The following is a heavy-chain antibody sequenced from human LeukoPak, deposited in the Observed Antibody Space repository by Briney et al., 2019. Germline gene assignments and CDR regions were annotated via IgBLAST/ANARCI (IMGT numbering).Heavy chain of an antibody. D-gene: IGHD3-3*01. CDR1: GFTFSSYE. CDR2: ISSSGSTI. V-gene: IGHV3-48*03. CDR3: AREGRNYDFWSGYYIEGGAFDI. J-gene: IGHJ3*02. Sequence: GGSLRLSCAASGFTFSSYEMNWVRQAPGRGLEWVSYISSSGSTIYYADSVKGRFTISRDNAKNSLYLQMNSLRAEDTAVYYCAREGRNYDFWSGYYIEGGAFDIWGQGTMVTVSS.